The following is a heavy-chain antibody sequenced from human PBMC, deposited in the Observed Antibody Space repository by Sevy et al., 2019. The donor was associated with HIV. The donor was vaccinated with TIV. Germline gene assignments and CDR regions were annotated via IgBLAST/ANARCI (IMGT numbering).Heavy chain of an antibody. V-gene: IGHV2-5*01. Sequence: SGPTLVNPTQTLTLTCTYSGFSFKTAGMGVGWIREPPGKALEWLALIHWNDDKYYNPSLSSRLTITKDTSENEVVLTMANMGPEDTATYFCAHRSYISGWYKVHFDPWGQGTLVTVSS. CDR1: GFSFKTAGMG. CDR2: IHWNDDK. D-gene: IGHD6-19*01. J-gene: IGHJ5*02. CDR3: AHRSYISGWYKVHFDP.